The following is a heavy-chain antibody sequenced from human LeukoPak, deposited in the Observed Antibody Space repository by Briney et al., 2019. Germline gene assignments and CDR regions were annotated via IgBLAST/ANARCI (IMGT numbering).Heavy chain of an antibody. V-gene: IGHV3-74*01. CDR1: GFIFSSYW. Sequence: GGSLRLSCAASGFIFSSYWMHWVRQAPGKGLVWVSRIKSDGTSTNYADSVKGRFTISRDNAKNTLPLQMNSLRADDTAVYYCAKGGASLFDYWGQGTLVTVSS. D-gene: IGHD1-26*01. CDR3: AKGGASLFDY. J-gene: IGHJ4*02. CDR2: IKSDGTST.